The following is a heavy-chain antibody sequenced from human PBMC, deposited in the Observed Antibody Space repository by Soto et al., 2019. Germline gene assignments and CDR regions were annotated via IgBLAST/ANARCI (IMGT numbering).Heavy chain of an antibody. V-gene: IGHV6-1*01. Sequence: QVQLEQSGPGLVRPSQTLSLTCAISGDSVSSNSVTWNWIRQSPSRGLEWLGRTFYRSKWYNEYAVSVKGRITIDTDTSNNHFSLQLKSVTPEDTAVYYCARRGAAASPNLFDYWGQGTLVTVSS. CDR2: TFYRSKWYN. CDR3: ARRGAAASPNLFDY. J-gene: IGHJ4*02. D-gene: IGHD6-13*01. CDR1: GDSVSSNSVT.